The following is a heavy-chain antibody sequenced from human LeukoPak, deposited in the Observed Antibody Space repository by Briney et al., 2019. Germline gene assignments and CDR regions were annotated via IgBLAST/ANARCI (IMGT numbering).Heavy chain of an antibody. D-gene: IGHD3-3*01. CDR3: ARDNWSGYLDY. V-gene: IGHV4-34*01. J-gene: IGHJ4*02. CDR2: INHSGST. Sequence: SETLSLTCVLYGGSSSNYYWSWIRQPPGKGLEWIGEINHSGSTNYNPSLKSRVTISVDTSKNQFSLKLSSVTAADTAVYYCARDNWSGYLDYWGQGTLVTVSS. CDR1: GGSSSNYY.